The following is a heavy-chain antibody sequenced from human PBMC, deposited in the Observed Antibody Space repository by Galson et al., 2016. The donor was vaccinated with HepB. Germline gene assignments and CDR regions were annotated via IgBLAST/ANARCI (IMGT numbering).Heavy chain of an antibody. J-gene: IGHJ6*04. Sequence: SLRLSCAASGFTFRDYGMTWVRQAPGKGLEVVSSISRSGDSTDYADSLKGRFTISRDNSKNTLSLQMNSLTADDTGIYDCVQGSTAPAVWGKGTTVTVSS. D-gene: IGHD2-2*01. CDR1: GFTFRDYG. CDR2: ISRSGDST. V-gene: IGHV3-23*01. CDR3: VQGSTAPAV.